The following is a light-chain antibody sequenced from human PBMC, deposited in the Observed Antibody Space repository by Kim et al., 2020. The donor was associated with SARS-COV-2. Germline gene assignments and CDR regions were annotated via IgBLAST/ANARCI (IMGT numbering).Light chain of an antibody. J-gene: IGLJ1*01. V-gene: IGLV9-49*01. Sequence: CTLSSGYSNYKVDWYQQRPGKGPRFVMRVGTGWIVGSKGDGIPDRFSVLGSGLNRYLTIKNIQEEDESDYHCGADHGSGSNFVYVFGTGTKVTVL. CDR2: VGTGWIVG. CDR3: GADHGSGSNFVYV. CDR1: SGYSNYK.